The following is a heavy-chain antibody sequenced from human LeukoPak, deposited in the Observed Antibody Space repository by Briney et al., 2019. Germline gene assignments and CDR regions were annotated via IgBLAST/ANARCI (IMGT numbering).Heavy chain of an antibody. Sequence: GGSLRLSCAASGFTFSSYNMHWVRQATGKVLEWVSAIGTAGDTYYPGSVKGRFTISRENAKNSLYLQMNSLRAGDTAVYYCARAAFDSSGYDYWGQGTLVTVSS. V-gene: IGHV3-13*01. J-gene: IGHJ4*02. D-gene: IGHD3-22*01. CDR1: GFTFSSYN. CDR3: ARAAFDSSGYDY. CDR2: IGTAGDT.